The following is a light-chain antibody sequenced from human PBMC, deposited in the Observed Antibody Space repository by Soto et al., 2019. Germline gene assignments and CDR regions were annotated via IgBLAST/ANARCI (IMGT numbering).Light chain of an antibody. Sequence: DIQMTQSPSSLSASVGDRVTITCRASQSISSNLNWYQQKPGKVPKLLIYAASSLQSGVPSRFSGSGSGTDFTLTISSLQPEDFATYYCQQSYRSPPMFGQGTKVEIK. CDR2: AAS. CDR1: QSISSN. CDR3: QQSYRSPPM. V-gene: IGKV1-39*01. J-gene: IGKJ1*01.